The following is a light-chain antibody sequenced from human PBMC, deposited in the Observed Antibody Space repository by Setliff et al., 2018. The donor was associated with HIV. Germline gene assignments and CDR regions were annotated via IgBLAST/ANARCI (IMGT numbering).Light chain of an antibody. V-gene: IGLV1-44*01. CDR3: ASWDDSLNGQV. CDR1: SSNIRTNA. Sequence: QSALTQPPSTSGTPGQRVTISCSGSSSNIRTNAVNWYQQLSGTAPKLLIYSNNKRPSGVPDRFSGSKSGTSASLAISGLQSEDEADYYCASWDDSLNGQVFGTGTKVTVL. J-gene: IGLJ1*01. CDR2: SNN.